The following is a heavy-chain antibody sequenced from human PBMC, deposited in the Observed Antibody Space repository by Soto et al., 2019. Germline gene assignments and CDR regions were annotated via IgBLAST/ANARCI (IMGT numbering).Heavy chain of an antibody. J-gene: IGHJ4*02. CDR2: INSDGSST. V-gene: IGHV3-74*01. Sequence: EVQLVESGGGLVQPGGSRRLSCAASGFTFSSYWMHWFRQAPGKGLVCGSRINSDGSSTSYADSVKGRITTSRDNARNRLYLQRTSLRDEDTAVYYCARVGYCARGVCPNFDFWGQGTLVTVSS. CDR1: GFTFSSYW. CDR3: ARVGYCARGVCPNFDF. D-gene: IGHD2-8*01.